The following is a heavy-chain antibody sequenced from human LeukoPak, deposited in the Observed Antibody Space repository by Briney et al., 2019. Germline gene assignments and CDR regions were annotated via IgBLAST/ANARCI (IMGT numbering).Heavy chain of an antibody. CDR1: GGSISSYY. CDR3: ATPWYYYDSSGYYGGSPYYFDY. J-gene: IGHJ4*02. V-gene: IGHV4-59*01. Sequence: PSETLSLTCTVSGGSISSYYWSWIRQPPGKGLEWIGYIYYSGSTNYNPSLKSRVTISVKTSKNQFSLKLRSVTAADTAMYYCATPWYYYDSSGYYGGSPYYFDYWGQGTLVTVSS. CDR2: IYYSGST. D-gene: IGHD3-22*01.